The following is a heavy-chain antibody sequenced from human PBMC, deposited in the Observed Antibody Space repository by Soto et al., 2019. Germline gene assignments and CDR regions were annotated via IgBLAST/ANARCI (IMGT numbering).Heavy chain of an antibody. J-gene: IGHJ3*02. CDR3: ARRTLITGTTFVAFDI. D-gene: IGHD1-7*01. V-gene: IGHV5-51*01. CDR1: GYSFTSYW. CDR2: IYPGDSDT. Sequence: PGESLKISCKGSGYSFTSYWIGWVRQMPGKGLEWMGIIYPGDSDTRYSPSFQGQVTISADKSISTAYLQWSSLKASDTAMYYCARRTLITGTTFVAFDIWGQGTMVTVSS.